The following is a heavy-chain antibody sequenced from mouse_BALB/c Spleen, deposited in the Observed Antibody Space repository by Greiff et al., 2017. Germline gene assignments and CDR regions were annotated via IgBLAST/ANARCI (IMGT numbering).Heavy chain of an antibody. V-gene: IGHV3-6*02. Sequence: EVQVVESGPGLVKPSQSLSLTCSVTGYSITSGYYWNWIRQFPGNKLEWMGYISYDGSNNYNPSLKNRISITRDTSKNQFFLKLNSVTTEDTATYYCARVPHYYGYVEYFDYWGQGTTLTVSS. CDR2: ISYDGSN. J-gene: IGHJ2*01. D-gene: IGHD1-2*01. CDR1: GYSITSGYY. CDR3: ARVPHYYGYVEYFDY.